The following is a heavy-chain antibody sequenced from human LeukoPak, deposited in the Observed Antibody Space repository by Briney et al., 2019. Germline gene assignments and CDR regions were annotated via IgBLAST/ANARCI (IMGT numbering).Heavy chain of an antibody. CDR2: IRSKANSYAT. V-gene: IGHV3-73*01. D-gene: IGHD4-17*01. CDR1: GFTFSGSA. Sequence: GGSLRLSCAASGFTFSGSAMHWVRQASGKGLEWVGRIRSKANSYATAYAASVKGRFTISRDDSKNTAYLQMNSLKTEDTAVYYCTRTTVTGEDYWGQGTLVTVSS. J-gene: IGHJ4*02. CDR3: TRTTVTGEDY.